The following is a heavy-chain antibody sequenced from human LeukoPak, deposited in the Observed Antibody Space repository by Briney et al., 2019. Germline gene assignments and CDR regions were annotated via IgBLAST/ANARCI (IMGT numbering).Heavy chain of an antibody. CDR2: INQDASEI. V-gene: IGHV3-7*01. D-gene: IGHD6-13*01. Sequence: PGGSLRPSCAASRFTFSNYWMTWVRQAPGKGLEWVGNINQDASEINYVDSVKGRFTISRVNAENSLYLQMNSLRAEDTAIYYCARDRHINSWSNDRFDYWGQGALVTVSS. CDR3: ARDRHINSWSNDRFDY. CDR1: RFTFSNYW. J-gene: IGHJ4*02.